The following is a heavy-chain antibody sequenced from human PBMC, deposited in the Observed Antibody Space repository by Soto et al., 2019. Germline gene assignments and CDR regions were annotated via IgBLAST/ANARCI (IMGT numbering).Heavy chain of an antibody. V-gene: IGHV3-23*01. J-gene: IGHJ4*02. Sequence: EVQLLESGGGLVQPGGSLRLSCAASGFTFSSYAMSWVRQAPGKGLEWVSAISGSGGSTYYADSVKGRFTISRDNSKNTXNXXMNSLRAEDTAVYYCAKDGYYGSGSYYGYEKYFDYWGQGTLVTVSS. CDR2: ISGSGGST. CDR3: AKDGYYGSGSYYGYEKYFDY. D-gene: IGHD3-10*01. CDR1: GFTFSSYA.